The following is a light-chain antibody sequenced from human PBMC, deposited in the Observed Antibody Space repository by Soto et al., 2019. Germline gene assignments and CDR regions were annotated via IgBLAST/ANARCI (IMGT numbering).Light chain of an antibody. V-gene: IGKV3-20*01. Sequence: EIVLTQSPGTLSLSPGERTTLSCRASQIISSSYLAWFQQNLGQAPRLLVYVASSSATGIPDRFSGSGFGTDFTFTFSRLEPEDFALYYCQQYSSTFWTLGQGTKVDIK. CDR3: QQYSSTFWT. CDR1: QIISSSY. J-gene: IGKJ1*01. CDR2: VAS.